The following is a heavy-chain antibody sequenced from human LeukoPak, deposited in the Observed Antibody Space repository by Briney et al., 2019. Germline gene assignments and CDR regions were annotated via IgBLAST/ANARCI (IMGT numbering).Heavy chain of an antibody. CDR3: ASASSSSGWPTIDY. CDR2: IYSSGST. V-gene: IGHV4-59*08. CDR1: GGSISSYY. J-gene: IGHJ4*02. D-gene: IGHD6-19*01. Sequence: SETLSLTCTVSGGSISSYYCTWIRQPPGEGLEWIGYIYSSGSTNYNPSLKSRVTISVDTTKNQFSLKLTSLTAADTGVYYCASASSSSGWPTIDYWGQGTLVTVSS.